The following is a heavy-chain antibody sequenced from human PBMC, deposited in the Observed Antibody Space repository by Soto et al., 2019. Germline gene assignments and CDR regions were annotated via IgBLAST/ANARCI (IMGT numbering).Heavy chain of an antibody. Sequence: SETLSLTCAVYGGSFSGYYWSWIRQPPGKGLEWIGEINHSGSTNYNPSLKSRVTISVDTSKNQFSLKLSSVTAADTAVYYCARGNAYDFAHYYYYMDVWGKGTTVTVSS. CDR3: ARGNAYDFAHYYYYMDV. V-gene: IGHV4-34*01. CDR2: INHSGST. CDR1: GGSFSGYY. J-gene: IGHJ6*03. D-gene: IGHD3-3*01.